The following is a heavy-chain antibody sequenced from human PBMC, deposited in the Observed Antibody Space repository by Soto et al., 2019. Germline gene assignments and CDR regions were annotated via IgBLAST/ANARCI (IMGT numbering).Heavy chain of an antibody. V-gene: IGHV1-8*02. CDR3: ARERSLRFDP. CDR1: GYTFTSYG. Sequence: ASVKVSCKASGYTFTSYGISWVRQAPGQGLEWMGWMNPNSGNTGYAQKFQGRVTMTRNTSISTAYMELSSLRSEDTAVYYCARERSLRFDPWGQGTLVTVSS. CDR2: MNPNSGNT. D-gene: IGHD3-10*01. J-gene: IGHJ5*02.